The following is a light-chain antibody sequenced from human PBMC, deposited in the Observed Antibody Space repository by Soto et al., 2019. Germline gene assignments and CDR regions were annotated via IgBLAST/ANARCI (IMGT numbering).Light chain of an antibody. CDR3: QQYNKWPQT. V-gene: IGKV3-15*01. J-gene: IGKJ1*01. Sequence: EFVMTQSPATLSVSPGERATLSCRASQSVGSNLAWYQQKPGQAPRLLIYTASTRATGIPAKFSASGSGTEFTLTISSLQSEDFAVYYCQQYNKWPQTFGQGTKVDIK. CDR2: TAS. CDR1: QSVGSN.